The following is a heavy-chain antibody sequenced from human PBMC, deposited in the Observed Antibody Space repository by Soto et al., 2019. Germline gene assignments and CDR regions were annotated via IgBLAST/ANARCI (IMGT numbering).Heavy chain of an antibody. Sequence: SETLSLTCSVSGGSISSYYWSWIRQPPGKGLEWIGYIYYSGSTNYNPSLKSRVILSVDTSKNQFSLKLSFVTAADTAVYYCAGSYYSFDPWGQGTLVTVSS. CDR3: AGSYYSFDP. CDR2: IYYSGST. CDR1: GGSISSYY. J-gene: IGHJ5*02. V-gene: IGHV4-59*08. D-gene: IGHD1-26*01.